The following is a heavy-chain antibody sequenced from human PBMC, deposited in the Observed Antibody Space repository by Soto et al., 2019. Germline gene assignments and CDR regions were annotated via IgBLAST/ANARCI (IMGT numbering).Heavy chain of an antibody. D-gene: IGHD7-27*01. CDR3: VTTGDDY. V-gene: IGHV3-7*05. J-gene: IGHJ4*02. CDR2: INQDGSEK. CDR1: GFTFGSYW. Sequence: EVQLVESGGGLVQPGGSLTLSCAASGFTFGSYWMGWVRQAPGKGLGWLATINQDGSEKYYMDSVKGRFTISRDNAKKSLYLQMNSLRVEDTAVYYCVTTGDDYWGQGTLVTVSS.